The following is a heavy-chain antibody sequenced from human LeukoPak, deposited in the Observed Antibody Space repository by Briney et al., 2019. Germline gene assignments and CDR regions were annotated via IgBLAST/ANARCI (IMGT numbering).Heavy chain of an antibody. CDR3: ARLRSGGYSYGYVPYFDY. J-gene: IGHJ4*02. V-gene: IGHV4-34*01. CDR1: GGSFSGYY. D-gene: IGHD5-18*01. Sequence: KPSETLSLTCAVYGGSFSGYYWSWIRQPPGKGLEWVGEINHSGSTNYNPSLKSRVTISVDTSKNQFSLKLSSVTAADTAVYYCARLRSGGYSYGYVPYFDYWGQGTLVTVSS. CDR2: INHSGST.